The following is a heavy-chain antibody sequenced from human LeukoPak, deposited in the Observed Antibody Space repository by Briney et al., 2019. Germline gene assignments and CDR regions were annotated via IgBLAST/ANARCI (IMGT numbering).Heavy chain of an antibody. CDR1: GFTFSSYA. J-gene: IGHJ4*02. CDR3: AKELANYYDSSGPLDY. CDR2: ISGSGGST. D-gene: IGHD3-22*01. Sequence: PGGSLRLSCAASGFTFSSYAMSWVRQAPGKGLEWVSAISGSGGSTYYADSVKGRFTISRDNSKNTLYLQMNNLRAEDTAVYYCAKELANYYDSSGPLDYWGQGTLVTVSS. V-gene: IGHV3-23*01.